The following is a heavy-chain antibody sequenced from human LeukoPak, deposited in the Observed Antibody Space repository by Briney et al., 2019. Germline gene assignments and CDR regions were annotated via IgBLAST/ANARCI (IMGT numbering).Heavy chain of an antibody. J-gene: IGHJ3*02. CDR3: ARAYYYYGSGPPI. CDR1: GFTFSSYE. D-gene: IGHD3-10*01. Sequence: GGSLRLSCEASGFTFSSYEMNWVRQAPGKGLEWVSVIYSGGSTYYADSVKGRFTISRDNSKNTLYLQMNSLRAEDTAVYYCARAYYYYGSGPPIWGQGTMVTVSS. V-gene: IGHV3-53*01. CDR2: IYSGGST.